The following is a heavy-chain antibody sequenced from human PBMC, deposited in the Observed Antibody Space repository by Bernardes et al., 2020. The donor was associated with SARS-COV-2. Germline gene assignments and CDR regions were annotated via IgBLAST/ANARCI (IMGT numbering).Heavy chain of an antibody. J-gene: IGHJ5*02. CDR2: LYSDGQT. CDR3: ARPGGFGHPNWIDP. CDR1: GFPVSSHY. D-gene: IGHD3-3*01. V-gene: IGHV3-66*04. Sequence: GGSLRLSCAASGFPVSSHYMTWVRQAPGKGLEWVSVLYSDGQTYYADSIKGRFTISRDNSKNALYLQMNDLRVEDAAVYYCARPGGFGHPNWIDPWGQGTLVTVSS.